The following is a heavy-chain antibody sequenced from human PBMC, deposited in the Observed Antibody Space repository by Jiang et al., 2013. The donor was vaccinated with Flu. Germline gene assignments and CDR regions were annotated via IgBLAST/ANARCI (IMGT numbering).Heavy chain of an antibody. Sequence: KPTQTLTLTCTFSGFSLSTSGMGVGWIRQPPRKGPGVACTHFIGMVISATVHPSRAGSPSPRTPPRTQVVLRMTNMDPVDTATYYCARFGYGDFVDWFDPWGQGTLLTV. CDR1: GFSLSTSGMG. CDR2: FIGMVI. D-gene: IGHD4-17*01. V-gene: IGHV2-5*02. CDR3: ARFGYGDFVDWFDP. J-gene: IGHJ5*02.